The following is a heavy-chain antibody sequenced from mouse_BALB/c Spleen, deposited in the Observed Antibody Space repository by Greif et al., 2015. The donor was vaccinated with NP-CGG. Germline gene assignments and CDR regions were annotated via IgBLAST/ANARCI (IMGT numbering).Heavy chain of an antibody. J-gene: IGHJ4*01. CDR3: ARLLDY. CDR2: ISSGSSTI. V-gene: IGHV5-17*02. Sequence: EVQRVESGGGLVQPGGSRKLSCAASGFTFSSFGMHWVRQAPEKGLEWVAYISSGSSTIYYADTVKGRFTISRDNPKNTLFLQMTSLRSEDTAMYYCARLLDYWGQGTSVTVSS. CDR1: GFTFSSFG.